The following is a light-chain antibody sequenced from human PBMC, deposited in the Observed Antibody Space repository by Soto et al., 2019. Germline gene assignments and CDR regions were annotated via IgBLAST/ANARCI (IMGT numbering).Light chain of an antibody. V-gene: IGKV3-15*01. CDR3: QHRGT. CDR1: QSVSSN. CDR2: GAS. J-gene: IGKJ1*01. Sequence: EIVMTQSPATLFVSPGERATLSCRASQSVSSNLAWYQQKPGQAPRLLIYGASTRATGIPARFSGSGSGTEFTLTISSLQSEDFAVYYCQHRGTFGQGTKVDIK.